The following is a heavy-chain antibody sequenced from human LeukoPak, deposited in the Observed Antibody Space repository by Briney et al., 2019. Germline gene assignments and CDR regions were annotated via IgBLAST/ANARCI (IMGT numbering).Heavy chain of an antibody. CDR2: IIPILGIA. J-gene: IGHJ4*02. CDR1: GGTFSSYT. CDR3: ARDSGRGGSYGTYYFDY. D-gene: IGHD1-26*01. Sequence: ASVKVSCKASGGTFSSYTISWVRQAPGQGLEWMGRIIPILGIANYAQKFQGRVTITADKSTSTAYMELSSLRSEDTAVYYCARDSGRGGSYGTYYFDYWGQGTLVTVPS. V-gene: IGHV1-69*04.